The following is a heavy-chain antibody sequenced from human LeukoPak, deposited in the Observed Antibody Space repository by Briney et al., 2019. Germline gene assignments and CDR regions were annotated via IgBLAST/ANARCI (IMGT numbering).Heavy chain of an antibody. V-gene: IGHV3-7*01. CDR3: GRLAHNAWYAIDF. D-gene: IGHD2-2*01. J-gene: IGHJ4*02. CDR1: GFTFEFCW. Sequence: GGSLRLSCVDSGFTFEFCWMTWVRQARGKGLEWIANILPDGSQKYYVDSVKGRFTISRDNPKNSLYLQINNLRAEDTAVYYCGRLAHNAWYAIDFWGQGTLVTVSS. CDR2: ILPDGSQK.